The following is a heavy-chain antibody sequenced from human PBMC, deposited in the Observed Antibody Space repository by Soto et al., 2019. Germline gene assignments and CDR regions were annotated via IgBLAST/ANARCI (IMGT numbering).Heavy chain of an antibody. CDR3: ARDHYGDPPLNNWFDP. V-gene: IGHV4-59*01. CDR2: IHYNGGT. Sequence: PSETLSLTCTVSGDSISGYYWSWIRQPPGKGLEWIGYIHYNGGTSYNPSLKSRVSISVDMSKNQFSLNLTSVTAADTAIYYCARDHYGDPPLNNWFDPWGQGTLVTVSS. D-gene: IGHD2-21*02. J-gene: IGHJ5*02. CDR1: GDSISGYY.